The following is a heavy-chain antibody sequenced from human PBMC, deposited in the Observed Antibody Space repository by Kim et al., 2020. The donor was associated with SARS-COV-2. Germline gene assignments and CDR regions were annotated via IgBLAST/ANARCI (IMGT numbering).Heavy chain of an antibody. V-gene: IGHV7-4-1*02. CDR2: INTNTGNP. D-gene: IGHD3-10*01. Sequence: ASVKVSCKASGYTFTSYAMNWVRQAPGQGLEWMGWINTNTGNPTYAQGFTGRFVFSLDTSVSTAYLQISSLKAEDTAVYYCARLFGPLGQRGHYYYYGMDVWGQGTTVTVSS. J-gene: IGHJ6*02. CDR3: ARLFGPLGQRGHYYYYGMDV. CDR1: GYTFTSYA.